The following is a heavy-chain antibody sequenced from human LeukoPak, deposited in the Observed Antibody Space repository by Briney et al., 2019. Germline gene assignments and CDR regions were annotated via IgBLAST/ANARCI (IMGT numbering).Heavy chain of an antibody. J-gene: IGHJ4*02. V-gene: IGHV4-59*08. D-gene: IGHD1-26*01. Sequence: SETLSLTCTLSGGSLSIYYSSCMRQPPGEGGEWIGYIYYSESTNYNPSLKSRVTISVDTPKNQFSRKLSSETAADTAVYYCARQGRGQSGSYDYWGQGTLVTVSS. CDR2: IYYSEST. CDR1: GGSLSIYY. CDR3: ARQGRGQSGSYDY.